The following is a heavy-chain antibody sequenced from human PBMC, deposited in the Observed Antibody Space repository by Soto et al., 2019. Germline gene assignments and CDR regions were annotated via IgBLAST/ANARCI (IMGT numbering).Heavy chain of an antibody. CDR2: IIAYNGNT. CDR3: ARGHPSNDYGSGSSFET. CDR1: GYTFTSYA. V-gene: IGHV1-18*01. J-gene: IGHJ5*02. D-gene: IGHD3-10*01. Sequence: QVHLVQSGTEVKKPGTSMKVSCRASGYTFTSYAINWVRQAPGQGLEWVGRIIAYNGNTHSAQKLQGRVTMTIDTSTSTAYMELRSLRSDDTAVYYGARGHPSNDYGSGSSFETWGQGTLLTVSA.